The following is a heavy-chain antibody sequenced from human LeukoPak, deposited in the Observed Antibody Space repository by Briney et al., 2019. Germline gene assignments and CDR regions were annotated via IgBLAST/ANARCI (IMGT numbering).Heavy chain of an antibody. D-gene: IGHD3-22*01. CDR3: AKVRFDSSGYYYTYYYYGMDV. Sequence: GGSLRLSCAASGFTFSSFAMIWVRQAPGKGLEWVSGIRGSGGDTYYADSVKGRFTVSRDNSKSTLYLQMTSLRAEDPAVYFCAKVRFDSSGYYYTYYYYGMDVWGQGTTVTVSS. CDR1: GFTFSSFA. J-gene: IGHJ6*02. V-gene: IGHV3-23*01. CDR2: IRGSGGDT.